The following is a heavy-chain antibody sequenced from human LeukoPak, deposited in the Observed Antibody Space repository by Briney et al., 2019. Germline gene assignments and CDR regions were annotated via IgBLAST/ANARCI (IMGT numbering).Heavy chain of an antibody. J-gene: IGHJ3*02. CDR3: ASYKFGELEGDAFDI. CDR2: IYHSGST. Sequence: SETLSLTCTVSGYSISSGYYWGWIRQPPGKGLEWIGSIYHSGSTYYNPSLKSRVTISVDTSKNQFSLKLSSVTAADTAVYYCASYKFGELEGDAFDIWGQGTMVTVSS. CDR1: GYSISSGYY. V-gene: IGHV4-38-2*02. D-gene: IGHD3-10*01.